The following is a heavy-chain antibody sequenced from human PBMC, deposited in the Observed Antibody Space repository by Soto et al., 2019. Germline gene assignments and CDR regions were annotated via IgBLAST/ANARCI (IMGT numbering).Heavy chain of an antibody. CDR2: ISGSGGST. D-gene: IGHD5-18*01. CDR1: GFTFSSYA. Sequence: EVQLLESGGGLVQPGGSLRLSCAASGFTFSSYAMSWVRQSPGKGLEWVSAISGSGGSTYDADSVKGRFTISRDTSKNALYLQRNRLRAEDTALYYCAKDRAMSGYAFDYWGQGTLVTVSS. V-gene: IGHV3-23*01. J-gene: IGHJ4*02. CDR3: AKDRAMSGYAFDY.